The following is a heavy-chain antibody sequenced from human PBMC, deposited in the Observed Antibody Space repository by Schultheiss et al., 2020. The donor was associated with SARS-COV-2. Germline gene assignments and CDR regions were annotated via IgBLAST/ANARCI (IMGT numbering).Heavy chain of an antibody. Sequence: GGSLRLSCAASGFTFSSYAMSWVRQAPGKGLEWVSAISGSGSSTYYADSVKGRFTISRDNAKNSLYLQMNSLRAEDTAVYYCARETPHCSGGSCYSDSLDYWGQGTLVTVSS. V-gene: IGHV3-23*01. J-gene: IGHJ4*02. CDR2: ISGSGSST. CDR1: GFTFSSYA. CDR3: ARETPHCSGGSCYSDSLDY. D-gene: IGHD2-15*01.